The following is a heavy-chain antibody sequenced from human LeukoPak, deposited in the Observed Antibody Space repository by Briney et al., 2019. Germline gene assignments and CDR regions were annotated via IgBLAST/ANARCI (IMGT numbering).Heavy chain of an antibody. D-gene: IGHD5-24*01. CDR2: IYYSGNT. CDR3: ARVFGDGYRLGWFDP. V-gene: IGHV4-59*01. CDR1: GDSISSFF. J-gene: IGHJ5*02. Sequence: PSATLSLTRTVSGDSISSFFWTWIRQPPGKGLEWIGYIYYSGNTNYNPSLKSRVTISVDTPKNQFSLKLGSVIAADTAVYYCARVFGDGYRLGWFDPWGQGTLVTVSS.